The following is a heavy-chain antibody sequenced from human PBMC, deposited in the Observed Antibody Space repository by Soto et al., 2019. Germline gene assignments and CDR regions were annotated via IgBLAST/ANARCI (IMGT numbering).Heavy chain of an antibody. CDR2: ISSSSSYI. CDR1: GFTFISYS. Sequence: GWSLRLSCAASGFTFISYSMNWVRQAPGKGLEWVSSISSSSSYIYYADSVKGRFTISRDNAKNSLYLQMNSLRAEDTAVYYCARSVGKGPGYWGQGTLVTVSS. J-gene: IGHJ4*02. V-gene: IGHV3-21*01. D-gene: IGHD7-27*01. CDR3: ARSVGKGPGY.